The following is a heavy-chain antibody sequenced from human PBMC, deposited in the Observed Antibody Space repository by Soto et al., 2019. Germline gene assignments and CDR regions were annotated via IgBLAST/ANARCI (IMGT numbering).Heavy chain of an antibody. J-gene: IGHJ6*02. CDR2: IDPSDSYT. CDR1: GYSFTSYW. V-gene: IGHV5-10-1*01. Sequence: GESQKISCKGSGYSFTSYWISWVRQMPGKGLEWMGRIDPSDSYTNYSPSFRGHVTISADKSISTAYLQWSSLKASDTAMYYCARLRPPYYYYGMDVWGQGTTVTVSS. CDR3: ARLRPPYYYYGMDV.